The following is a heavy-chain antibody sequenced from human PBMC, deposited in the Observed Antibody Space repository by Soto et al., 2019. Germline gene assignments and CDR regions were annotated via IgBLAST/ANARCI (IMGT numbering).Heavy chain of an antibody. D-gene: IGHD4-17*01. J-gene: IGHJ5*02. CDR1: GYNFATYW. V-gene: IGHV5-51*01. CDR3: ARHGFYGDYASNYFDP. CDR2: IYPGDSDS. Sequence: GESLNISCEGFGYNFATYWIAWVRQMPGKGLEYMGIIYPGDSDSRYSPSFQGQVTFSADKSISTAYMQWSSLKASDTAMYYCARHGFYGDYASNYFDPWGQGTLVTVSS.